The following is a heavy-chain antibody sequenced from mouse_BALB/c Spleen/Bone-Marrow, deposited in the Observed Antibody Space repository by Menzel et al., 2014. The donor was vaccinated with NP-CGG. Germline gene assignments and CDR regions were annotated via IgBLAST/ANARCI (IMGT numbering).Heavy chain of an antibody. CDR3: ARGGHGSY. CDR2: INPGSGGT. Sequence: QVQLQQSGAELVRPGTSVKVSCKASGYAFTNYLIEWVKQRPGQGLEWIGVINPGSGGTNYNEKFKGKATLAADNSSNTAYMHLSSLTSDYSAVYFCARGGHGSYWGQGTTLTVSS. CDR1: GYAFTNYL. D-gene: IGHD2-2*01. V-gene: IGHV1-54*03. J-gene: IGHJ2*01.